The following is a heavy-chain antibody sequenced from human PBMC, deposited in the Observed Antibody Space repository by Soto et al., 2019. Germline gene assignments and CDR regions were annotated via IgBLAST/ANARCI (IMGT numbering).Heavy chain of an antibody. CDR3: ARRYSFAQGDGMDV. V-gene: IGHV1-69*01. J-gene: IGHJ6*02. Sequence: QVHLVQSGAEVKKPGSSVKVSCAASGDIFTKYAITWVRQAPGQGREWMGEIITMFGTTDYEPRFQGRLTITADESTGTGYMELRSLRSEDTAIYYCARRYSFAQGDGMDVWGQGTTVIVSS. D-gene: IGHD5-12*01. CDR1: GDIFTKYA. CDR2: IITMFGTT.